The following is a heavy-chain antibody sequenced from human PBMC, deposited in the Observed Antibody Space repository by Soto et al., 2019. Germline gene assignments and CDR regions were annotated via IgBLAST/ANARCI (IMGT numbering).Heavy chain of an antibody. D-gene: IGHD4-17*01. J-gene: IGHJ4*02. CDR3: ARRGSGDDY. CDR2: INHSGST. CDR1: GGSFSGYY. Sequence: SETLSLTCAVYGGSFSGYYWSWIRQPPGRGREWIGEINHSGSTNYNPSLKSRVTISVDTSKNQFSLKLSSVTAAATAVYYCARRGSGDDYWGQGTLVTVSS. V-gene: IGHV4-34*01.